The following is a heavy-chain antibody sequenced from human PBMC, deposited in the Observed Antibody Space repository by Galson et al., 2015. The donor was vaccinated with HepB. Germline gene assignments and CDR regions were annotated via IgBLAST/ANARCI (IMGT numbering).Heavy chain of an antibody. CDR2: IYWDDDK. D-gene: IGHD6-25*01. J-gene: IGHJ3*01. Sequence: LVKPTQTLTLTCTFSGFPLSTSGAGVGWIRQPPRKALEWLALIYWDDDKRYSPSLKTRVAITKDTSKNQVVLTMTNMDPVDTGTYYCAHMKRGAATAFDFWGQGTMVTVSS. V-gene: IGHV2-5*02. CDR3: AHMKRGAATAFDF. CDR1: GFPLSTSGAG.